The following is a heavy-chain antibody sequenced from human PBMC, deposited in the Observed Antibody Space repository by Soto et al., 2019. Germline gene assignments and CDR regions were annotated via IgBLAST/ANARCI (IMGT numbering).Heavy chain of an antibody. CDR1: GFTFSSYA. V-gene: IGHV3-23*01. J-gene: IGHJ6*02. D-gene: IGHD1-26*01. CDR2: ISGSGGST. CDR3: AKWGRVGDMGYYYYGMDV. Sequence: GGSLRLSCAASGFTFSSYAMSWVRQAPGKGLEWVSAISGSGGSTYYADSVKGRFTISRDNSKNTLYLQMNSLRAEDTAVYYCAKWGRVGDMGYYYYGMDVWGQGTTVTVSS.